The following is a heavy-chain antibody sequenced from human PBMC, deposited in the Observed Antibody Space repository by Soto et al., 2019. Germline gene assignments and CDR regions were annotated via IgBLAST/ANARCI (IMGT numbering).Heavy chain of an antibody. CDR1: GGSSSSYY. CDR3: ARDSTAEGYFDY. D-gene: IGHD5-18*01. Sequence: PLETLSHTCTVSGGSSSSYYWLWIRQPPGKGLEWIGYIYYSGSTNYNPSLKSRVTISVDTSKNQFALKLSSVTAADTAVYYCARDSTAEGYFDYWGQGTLVTVS. J-gene: IGHJ4*02. V-gene: IGHV4-59*01. CDR2: IYYSGST.